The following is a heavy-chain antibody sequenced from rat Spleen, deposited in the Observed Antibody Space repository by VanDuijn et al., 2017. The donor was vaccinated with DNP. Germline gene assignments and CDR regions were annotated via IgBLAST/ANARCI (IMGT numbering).Heavy chain of an antibody. Sequence: EVQLVESGGGPVQPGRSLKVSCVASGFIFSNHWMTWIRQGPGKGLEWVASITKTGDSTYYSDSVKGRFSISRDNAKSTLYLQVNSLRSEDTATYYCTSNPHIRTAAPFDYWGKGVMVTVSS. CDR1: GFIFSNHW. CDR2: ITKTGDST. V-gene: IGHV5-31*01. J-gene: IGHJ2*01. D-gene: IGHD3-8*01. CDR3: TSNPHIRTAAPFDY.